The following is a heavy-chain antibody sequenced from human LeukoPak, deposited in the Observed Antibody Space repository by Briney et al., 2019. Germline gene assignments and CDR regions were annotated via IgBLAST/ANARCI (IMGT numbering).Heavy chain of an antibody. CDR1: GYTFTSHY. Sequence: GASVKVSCKASGYTFTSHYIHWVRQALGQGLEWMGMIIPSDGSTSYAQTFQGRDTMTRDTSTSTVYMEVSSLRTEDTAVYYCARDGGYSGYDFEYWGQGTLVAVSS. D-gene: IGHD5-12*01. CDR2: IIPSDGST. V-gene: IGHV1-46*01. CDR3: ARDGGYSGYDFEY. J-gene: IGHJ4*02.